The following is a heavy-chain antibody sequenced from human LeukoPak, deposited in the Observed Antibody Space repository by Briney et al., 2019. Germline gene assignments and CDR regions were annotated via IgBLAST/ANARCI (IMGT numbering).Heavy chain of an antibody. CDR2: IDTSGTTT. Sequence: PGGSLRLSCAASGFTFNTYSMNWVRQAPGKGLEWVSYIDTSGTTTYYAESVEGRFTISRDNAKNSLYLQMNSLRAEDTAVYYCAKMYGGTYIGNWGQGTLVTVSA. V-gene: IGHV3-48*01. CDR3: AKMYGGTYIGN. CDR1: GFTFNTYS. J-gene: IGHJ4*02. D-gene: IGHD1-26*01.